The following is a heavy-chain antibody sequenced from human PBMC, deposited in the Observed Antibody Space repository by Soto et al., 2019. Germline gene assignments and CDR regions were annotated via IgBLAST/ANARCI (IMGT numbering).Heavy chain of an antibody. CDR1: GFTFSNYW. CDR2: IKQDGSES. J-gene: IGHJ5*02. D-gene: IGHD2-21*01. V-gene: IGHV3-7*01. Sequence: LRISCAASGFTFSNYWMSWVRQAPGKGLEWVANIKQDGSESNYADSVKGRFTISRDNAENSLYLQMTSLRAEDTAVYYCASARHIGPWGQGTLVTVS. CDR3: ASARHIGP.